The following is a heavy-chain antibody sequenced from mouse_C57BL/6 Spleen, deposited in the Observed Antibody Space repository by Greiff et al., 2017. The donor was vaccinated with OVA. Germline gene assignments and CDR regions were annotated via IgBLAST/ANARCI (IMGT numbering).Heavy chain of an antibody. D-gene: IGHD1-1*01. CDR3: ALYGSSQFSYWYFDV. J-gene: IGHJ1*03. CDR1: GFNFKDYY. Sequence: VQLQQSGAELVKPGASVKLSCTASGFNFKDYYMHWVKQRTEQGLEWIGRIDPEDGDTKYAPKFQGKATITADTSSNTAYLQLSSLTSEDTAVYYCALYGSSQFSYWYFDVWGTGTTVTVSS. CDR2: IDPEDGDT. V-gene: IGHV14-2*01.